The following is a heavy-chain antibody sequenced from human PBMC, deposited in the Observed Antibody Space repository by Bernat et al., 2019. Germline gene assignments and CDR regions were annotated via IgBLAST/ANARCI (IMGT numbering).Heavy chain of an antibody. CDR3: AGEYSSSSGPRNYFDY. CDR2: ISYDRSNK. CDR1: GFTFSSYA. D-gene: IGHD6-6*01. J-gene: IGHJ4*02. Sequence: QVQLVESGGGVVQPGRSLRLSCAASGFTFSSYAMHWVRQAPGKGLEWVAVISYDRSNKNYASSGKGRFTISRDKSKNTRYLQMSRLRAEDTAVYYCAGEYSSSSGPRNYFDYWGQGTLVTVSS. V-gene: IGHV3-30*15.